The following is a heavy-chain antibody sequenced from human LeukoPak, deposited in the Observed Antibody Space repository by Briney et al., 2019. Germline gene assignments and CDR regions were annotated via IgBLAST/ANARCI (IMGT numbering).Heavy chain of an antibody. CDR3: ARGPFLEWLSADQTYFDY. CDR2: IIPILGIA. V-gene: IGHV1-69*04. D-gene: IGHD3-3*02. Sequence: ASVKVSCKASGGTFSSYAISWVRQAPGQGLEWMGRIIPILGIANYAQKFQGRVTITADKSTSTAYMELSSLRSEDTAVYYCARGPFLEWLSADQTYFDYWGQGTLVTVSS. CDR1: GGTFSSYA. J-gene: IGHJ4*02.